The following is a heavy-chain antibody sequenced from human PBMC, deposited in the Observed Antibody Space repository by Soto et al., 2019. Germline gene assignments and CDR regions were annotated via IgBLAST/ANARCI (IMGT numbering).Heavy chain of an antibody. V-gene: IGHV3-30-3*02. Sequence: PGGSLRLSCAASGFTFRTYTMHWVRQAPGKGLEWVAIISQDGSHKFYADSVKGRFTIHRDNSKNTLYFQMNSLRPEDTAVYYCAKILATNWWRVDPWGQGTLVTVSS. CDR2: ISQDGSHK. J-gene: IGHJ5*01. D-gene: IGHD5-12*01. CDR1: GFTFRTYT. CDR3: AKILATNWWRVDP.